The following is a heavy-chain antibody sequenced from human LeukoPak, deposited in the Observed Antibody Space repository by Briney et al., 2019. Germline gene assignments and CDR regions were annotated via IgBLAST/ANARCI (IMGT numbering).Heavy chain of an antibody. J-gene: IGHJ6*02. Sequence: GASVKVSCKASGYTFTSYGISWVRQAPGQGLEWMGWISAYNGNTNYAQKLQGRVTMTTDTSTSTAYMELRSLRSDDTAVYYCARDPPYYDFWSGYYSPTEYYYYYYGMDVWGQGTTVTVSS. CDR1: GYTFTSYG. CDR2: ISAYNGNT. V-gene: IGHV1-18*01. D-gene: IGHD3-3*01. CDR3: ARDPPYYDFWSGYYSPTEYYYYYYGMDV.